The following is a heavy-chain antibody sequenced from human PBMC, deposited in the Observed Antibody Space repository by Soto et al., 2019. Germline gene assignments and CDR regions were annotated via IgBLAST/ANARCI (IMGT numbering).Heavy chain of an antibody. CDR1: GFKFSTYT. CDR3: AQDGATGSDGIDH. V-gene: IGHV3-23*01. Sequence: DVQLLESGGGLIQPGGTLRLSCAASGFKFSTYTMTWVRQAPGKGLEWVSSIKTNGDKYYADSVKGRFTISRDNSKDTVFLLMNSLRVEDTAKYYCAQDGATGSDGIDHWGQGTPVTVSS. J-gene: IGHJ1*01. D-gene: IGHD1-1*01. CDR2: IKTNGDK.